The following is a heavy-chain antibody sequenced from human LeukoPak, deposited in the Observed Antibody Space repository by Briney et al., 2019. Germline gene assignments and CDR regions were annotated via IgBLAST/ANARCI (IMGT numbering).Heavy chain of an antibody. Sequence: SETLSLTCAVYGGSFSGYYWSWIRQPPGKGLEWIGEINHSGSTNYNPSLKSRVTISVDTSKNQFSLKLSSVTAADTAVYYCARVWQEKCCSGGSCYSTYNWFDPWGQGTLVTVSS. CDR1: GGSFSGYY. J-gene: IGHJ5*02. V-gene: IGHV4-34*01. D-gene: IGHD2-15*01. CDR2: INHSGST. CDR3: ARVWQEKCCSGGSCYSTYNWFDP.